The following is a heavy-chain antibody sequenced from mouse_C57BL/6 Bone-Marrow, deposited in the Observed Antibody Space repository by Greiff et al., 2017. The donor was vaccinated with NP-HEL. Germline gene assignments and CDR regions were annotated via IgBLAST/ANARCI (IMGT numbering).Heavy chain of an antibody. V-gene: IGHV3-6*01. CDR2: ISYDGSN. CDR1: GYSITSGYY. CDR3: ARDEGVYWYFDV. Sequence: EVKLQESGPGLVKPSQSLSLTCSVTGYSITSGYYWNWIRQFPGNKLEWMGYISYDGSNNCNPSLKNRISITRDTSKNQFFLKLNSVTTEDTATYYCARDEGVYWYFDVWGTGTTVTVSS. J-gene: IGHJ1*03.